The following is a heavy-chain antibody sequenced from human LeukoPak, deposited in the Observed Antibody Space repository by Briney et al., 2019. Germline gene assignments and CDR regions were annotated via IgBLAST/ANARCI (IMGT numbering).Heavy chain of an antibody. J-gene: IGHJ5*02. Sequence: GASVRVSCKASGYTFTSYYMHWVRQAPGQGLEWMGIINPSGGSTSYAQKFQGRVTMTRDTYTSTVYMELSSLRSEDTAVYYCARDFPGIGAAGKLDPWGQGTLVTVSS. CDR3: ARDFPGIGAAGKLDP. CDR2: INPSGGST. CDR1: GYTFTSYY. D-gene: IGHD6-13*01. V-gene: IGHV1-46*01.